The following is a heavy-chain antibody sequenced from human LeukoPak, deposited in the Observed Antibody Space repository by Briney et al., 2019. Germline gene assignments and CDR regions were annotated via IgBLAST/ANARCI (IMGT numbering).Heavy chain of an antibody. D-gene: IGHD5-18*01. CDR3: ARGRIQLYLRRGNAFDI. J-gene: IGHJ3*02. V-gene: IGHV4-34*01. Sequence: MPSETLSLTCAVYGGSFSGYYWSWIRQPPGKGLEWIGEINQSGSTNYNPSLKSRVTMSLDTSNNHFSLKLTSLTAADTALYYCARGRIQLYLRRGNAFDIWGQGTVVTVSS. CDR2: INQSGST. CDR1: GGSFSGYY.